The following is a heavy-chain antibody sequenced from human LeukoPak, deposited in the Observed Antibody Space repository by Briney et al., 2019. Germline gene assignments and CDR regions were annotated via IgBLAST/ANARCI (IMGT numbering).Heavy chain of an antibody. CDR2: INPNSGGT. CDR1: GYTFTGYY. CDR3: ARDQGGCSSTSCYTYWFDP. V-gene: IGHV1-2*02. D-gene: IGHD2-2*02. J-gene: IGHJ5*02. Sequence: ASVKVSSKASGYTFTGYYMHWVRQAPGQGLEWMGWINPNSGGTNYAQKFQGRVTMTRDTSISTAYMELGRLRSDDTAVYYCARDQGGCSSTSCYTYWFDPWGQGTLVTVSS.